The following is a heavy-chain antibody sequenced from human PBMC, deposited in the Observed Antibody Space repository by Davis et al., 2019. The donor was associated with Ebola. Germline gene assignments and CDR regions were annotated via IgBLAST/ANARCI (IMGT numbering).Heavy chain of an antibody. CDR2: IKQDGSEK. D-gene: IGHD6-25*01. Sequence: GGSLRLSCAASGFTFSSHWMSWVRQAPGKGLEWVANIKQDGSEKYYVDSVKGRFTISRDNAKNSLYLQMNSLRAEDTAVYYCARKRSFDYWGQGTLVTVSS. J-gene: IGHJ4*02. CDR3: ARKRSFDY. CDR1: GFTFSSHW. V-gene: IGHV3-7*01.